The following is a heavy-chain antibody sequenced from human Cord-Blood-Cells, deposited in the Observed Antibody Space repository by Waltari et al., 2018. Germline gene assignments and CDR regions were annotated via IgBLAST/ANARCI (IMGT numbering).Heavy chain of an antibody. J-gene: IGHJ3*02. V-gene: IGHV3-73*02. CDR3: TRHSATGEPFDI. Sequence: EVQLVESGGGLVQPGGSLNLSCAASGFTSIASAGTWVRQASGRGLEWVGRIRSKANSYATAYAASLKGRFTISRDDSKNTAYLQMNSLKTEDTAVYYCTRHSATGEPFDIWGQGTMVTVSS. CDR2: IRSKANSYAT. CDR1: GFTSIASA. D-gene: IGHD7-27*01.